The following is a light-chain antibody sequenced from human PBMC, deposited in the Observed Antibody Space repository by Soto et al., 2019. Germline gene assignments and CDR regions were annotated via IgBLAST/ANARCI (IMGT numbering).Light chain of an antibody. J-gene: IGKJ4*01. CDR1: QSVSSSY. V-gene: IGKV3-20*01. CDR2: GAS. Sequence: EIVLTQSPGTLSLSPGERATLSCRASQSVSSSYLAWYQQKPGQPPRLLIYGASSRATGIPDRLSGSGSGTDFTLTITRLVPDDFAVYYCQHYRTSFGGGTKVEIK. CDR3: QHYRTS.